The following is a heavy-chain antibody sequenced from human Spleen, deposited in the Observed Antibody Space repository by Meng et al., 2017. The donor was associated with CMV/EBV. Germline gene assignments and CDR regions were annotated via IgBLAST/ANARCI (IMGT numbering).Heavy chain of an antibody. J-gene: IGHJ2*01. CDR1: GFTFIDHY. Sequence: CAAFGFTFIDHYMIWIRQAPGKGLEWISYIPTSGSTVYYADSVKGRFTISRDNAKNSLYLQMNSLRAEDTAVYYCARIARISWYFDLWGRGTLVTVSS. CDR2: IPTSGSTV. V-gene: IGHV3-11*01. D-gene: IGHD2-15*01. CDR3: ARIARISWYFDL.